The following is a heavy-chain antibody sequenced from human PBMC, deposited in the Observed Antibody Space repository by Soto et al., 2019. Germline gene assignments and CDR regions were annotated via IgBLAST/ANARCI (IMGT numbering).Heavy chain of an antibody. CDR2: ISYDGSNK. V-gene: IGHV3-30*18. CDR1: GFTFSSYG. D-gene: IGHD1-26*01. Sequence: QVQLVESGGGVVQPGRSLRLSCAASGFTFSSYGMHWVRQAPGKGLEWVAVISYDGSNKYYADSVKGRFTISRDNSKNTLYLQMNSLRAEDKAVYYCAKDQRKWELSFYYWGQGTLVTVSS. CDR3: AKDQRKWELSFYY. J-gene: IGHJ4*02.